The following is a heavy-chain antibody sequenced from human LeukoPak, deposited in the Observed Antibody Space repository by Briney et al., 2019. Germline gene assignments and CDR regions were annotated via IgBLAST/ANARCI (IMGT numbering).Heavy chain of an antibody. V-gene: IGHV3-30*18. J-gene: IGHJ4*02. Sequence: AGGSLRLSCAASGFTFSRNGMHWVRQAPGKGLEWVAVISYDGSDKYYADSVKGRFTISRDNSKNTLYLQMNSLRAEDTAVYYCAKDLSAGWSLDYWGQGTLVTVSS. CDR1: GFTFSRNG. D-gene: IGHD6-19*01. CDR2: ISYDGSDK. CDR3: AKDLSAGWSLDY.